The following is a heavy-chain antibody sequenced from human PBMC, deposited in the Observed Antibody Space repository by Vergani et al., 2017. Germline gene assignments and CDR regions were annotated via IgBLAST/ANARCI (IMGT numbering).Heavy chain of an antibody. D-gene: IGHD6-6*01. V-gene: IGHV4-59*01. CDR1: GGSISSYY. CDR2: IYYSGST. J-gene: IGHJ4*02. CDR3: ARGAYSSSPFDY. Sequence: QVQLQESGPGLVKPSETLSLTCTVSGGSISSYYWSWIRQPPGKGLEWIGYIYYSGSTHYNPSLKSRVTISVDTSKNQFSLKLSSVTAADTAVYYCARGAYSSSPFDYWGQGTLVTVSS.